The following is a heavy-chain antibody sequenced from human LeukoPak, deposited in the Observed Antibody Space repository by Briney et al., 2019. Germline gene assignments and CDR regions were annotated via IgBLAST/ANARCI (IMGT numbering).Heavy chain of an antibody. J-gene: IGHJ4*02. CDR3: AREHIRSGSYELDY. D-gene: IGHD3-10*01. CDR2: INHSGST. CDR1: GGSFSGYY. Sequence: TTSETLSLTCAVYGGSFSGYYWSWIRQPPGKGLEWIGEINHSGSTNYNPSLKSRVTISVDTSKNQFSLKLSSVTAADTAVYYCAREHIRSGSYELDYWGQGTLVTVSS. V-gene: IGHV4-34*01.